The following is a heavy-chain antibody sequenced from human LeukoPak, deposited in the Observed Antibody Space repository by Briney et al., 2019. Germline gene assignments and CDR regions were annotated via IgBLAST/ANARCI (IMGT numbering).Heavy chain of an antibody. CDR2: ISGSGGST. Sequence: GGSLRLSCAASGFTFSSYAMSWVRQAPGKGLEWVSAISGSGGSTYYADSVKGRFTISRDNSKNTLYLQMGSLRAEDTAVYYCARGSGGLVDYWGQGTLVTVSS. CDR3: ARGSGGLVDY. D-gene: IGHD6-25*01. CDR1: GFTFSSYA. V-gene: IGHV3-23*01. J-gene: IGHJ4*02.